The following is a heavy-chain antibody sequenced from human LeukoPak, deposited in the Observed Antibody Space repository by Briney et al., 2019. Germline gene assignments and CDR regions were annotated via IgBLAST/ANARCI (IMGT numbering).Heavy chain of an antibody. CDR1: GGSISSYY. CDR2: IYTSGST. D-gene: IGHD6-19*01. V-gene: IGHV4-4*07. J-gene: IGHJ4*02. Sequence: SETLSLTCTVSGGSISSYYWNWIRQPAGKGLEWIGRIYTSGSTNYNPSLKSRVTMSVDTSKNQFSLKLTSVTAADTAVYYCARGKVVAGTPGQNSWDNWGQGILVTVSS. CDR3: ARGKVVAGTPGQNSWDN.